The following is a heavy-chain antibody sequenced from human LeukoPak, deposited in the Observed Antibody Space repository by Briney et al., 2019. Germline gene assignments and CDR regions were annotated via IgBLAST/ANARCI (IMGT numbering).Heavy chain of an antibody. V-gene: IGHV1-46*01. CDR3: ARDRSDGYMDV. CDR1: GYTFTSYY. CDR2: INPNGGST. J-gene: IGHJ6*03. Sequence: ASVKVSCKASGYTFTSYYMHWVRQAPGQGLEWMGIINPNGGSTSYAQKFQGRVTMTRDMSTSTVYMELSSLRSEDTAVYYCARDRSDGYMDVWGKGTTVTVSS.